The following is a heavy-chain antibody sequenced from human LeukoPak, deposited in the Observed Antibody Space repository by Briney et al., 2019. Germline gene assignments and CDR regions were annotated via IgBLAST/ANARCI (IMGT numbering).Heavy chain of an antibody. CDR2: IYYSGST. Sequence: SETLSLTCTVSGGSISSYYWSWIRQPPGKGLEWIGYIYYSGSTNYNPSLKSRVTISVDTSKSQFSLKLSSVTAADTAVYYCARGGSGSYLDAFDIWGQGTMVTVSS. D-gene: IGHD1-26*01. CDR1: GGSISSYY. CDR3: ARGGSGSYLDAFDI. V-gene: IGHV4-59*01. J-gene: IGHJ3*02.